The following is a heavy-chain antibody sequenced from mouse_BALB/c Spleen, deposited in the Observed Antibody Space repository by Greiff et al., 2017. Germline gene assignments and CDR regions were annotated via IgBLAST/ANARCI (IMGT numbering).Heavy chain of an antibody. Sequence: EVKLVESGGGLVQPGGSRKLSCAASGFTFSSFGMHWVRQAPEKRLEWVATISSGGSYTYYPDSVKGRFTISRDNAKNTLYLQMSSLKSEDTAMYYCTRAGGDYLDYWGQGTTLTVSS. CDR1: GFTFSSFG. CDR3: TRAGGDYLDY. V-gene: IGHV5-6-4*01. J-gene: IGHJ2*01. D-gene: IGHD3-1*01. CDR2: ISSGGSYT.